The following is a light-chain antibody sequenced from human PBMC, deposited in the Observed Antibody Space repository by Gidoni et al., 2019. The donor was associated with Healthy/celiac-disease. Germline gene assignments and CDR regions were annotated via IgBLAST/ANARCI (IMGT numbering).Light chain of an antibody. CDR3: QQYCSSPPT. V-gene: IGKV3-20*01. J-gene: IGKJ4*01. Sequence: EIVLPQSPGTQSLSLGERATLSGKSNQSVSSSYLAWYQQKPGQAPRLLIYGASSLATGIPARFSGSGFGTDFTLTISRLEPEDVAVYYCQQYCSSPPTFGGGTKVEIK. CDR2: GAS. CDR1: QSVSSSY.